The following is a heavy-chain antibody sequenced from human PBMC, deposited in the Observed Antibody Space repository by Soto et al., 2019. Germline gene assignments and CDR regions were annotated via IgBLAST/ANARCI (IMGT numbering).Heavy chain of an antibody. CDR2: MNPNSGNT. D-gene: IGHD5-12*01. CDR3: ARVGGYDSYYYGMDV. CDR1: GYCLISDD. V-gene: IGHV1-8*01. J-gene: IGHJ6*02. Sequence: GXSLKLSCNGSGYCLISDDRNWVRQATGQGLEWMGWMNPNSGNTGYAQKFQGRVTMTRNTSISTAYMELSSLRSEDTAVYYCARVGGYDSYYYGMDVWGQGTTVTVSS.